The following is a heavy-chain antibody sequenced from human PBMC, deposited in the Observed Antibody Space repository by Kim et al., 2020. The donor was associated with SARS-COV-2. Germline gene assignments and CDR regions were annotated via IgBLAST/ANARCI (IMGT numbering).Heavy chain of an antibody. Sequence: VKGRFTSSRDNAKNSLYLQMNSLRDEDTAVYYCARDRYDSSGYWKYYFDSWGQGTLVTVSS. CDR3: ARDRYDSSGYWKYYFDS. V-gene: IGHV3-48*02. D-gene: IGHD3-22*01. J-gene: IGHJ4*02.